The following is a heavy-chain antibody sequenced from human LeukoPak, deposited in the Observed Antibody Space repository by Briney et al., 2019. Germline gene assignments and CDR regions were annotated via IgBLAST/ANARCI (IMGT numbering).Heavy chain of an antibody. CDR2: INAGNGNT. CDR1: GYTFTSYA. Sequence: ASVKVSCKASGYTFTSYAMHWVRQAPGQRLEWMGWINAGNGNTKYSQKFQGRVTITRDTSVSTAYMELSSLRSEDTAVYYCARVPGYCSSTSCLQYFDYWGQGTLVTVSS. CDR3: ARVPGYCSSTSCLQYFDY. V-gene: IGHV1-3*01. D-gene: IGHD2-2*01. J-gene: IGHJ4*02.